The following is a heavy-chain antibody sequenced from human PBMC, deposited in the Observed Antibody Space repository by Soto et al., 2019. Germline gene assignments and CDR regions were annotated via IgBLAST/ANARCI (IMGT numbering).Heavy chain of an antibody. CDR1: GGSISSGDYY. CDR3: ARTIVVVPAALDYGMDV. V-gene: IGHV4-30-4*01. J-gene: IGHJ6*02. Sequence: SETLSLTCTVSGGSISSGDYYWSWIRQPPGKGLEWIGYIYYSGSTYYNPSLKSRVTISVDTSKNQFSLKLSSVTAADTAVYYCARTIVVVPAALDYGMDVWGQGITVTVSS. D-gene: IGHD2-2*01. CDR2: IYYSGST.